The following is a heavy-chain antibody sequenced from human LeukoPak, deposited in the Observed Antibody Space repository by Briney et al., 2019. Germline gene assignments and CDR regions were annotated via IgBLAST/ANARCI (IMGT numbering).Heavy chain of an antibody. CDR3: ASSGYYFEGVY. J-gene: IGHJ4*02. Sequence: GGSLRLSCAASGFTFSSYWMSWVRQAPGKGLEWAANIKQDGSEKYYVDSVKGRFTISRDNAKNSLYLQMNSLRAEDTAVYYCASSGYYFEGVYWGQGTLVTVSS. V-gene: IGHV3-7*01. CDR2: IKQDGSEK. CDR1: GFTFSSYW. D-gene: IGHD3-22*01.